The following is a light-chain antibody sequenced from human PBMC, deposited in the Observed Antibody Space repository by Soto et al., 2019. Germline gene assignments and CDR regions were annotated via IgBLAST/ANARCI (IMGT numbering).Light chain of an antibody. J-gene: IGKJ1*01. CDR3: QQYDGYSGT. CDR1: QSIGTL. CDR2: DAS. V-gene: IGKV1-5*01. Sequence: DIQMTQSPSTVYASVGDRVTLTCRASQSIGTLLAWYQQKPGEAPKLLIYDASNLERGVSSTFSGSGSGTEFTLTINTLQPEDFATYYCQQYDGYSGTFGQGTKVDTK.